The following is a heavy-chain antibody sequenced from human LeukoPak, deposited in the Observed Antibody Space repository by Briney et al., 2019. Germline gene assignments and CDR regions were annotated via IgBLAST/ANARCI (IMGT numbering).Heavy chain of an antibody. Sequence: PSETLSLTCTVSGGSISSYYWSWIRQPPGKGLEWIGYTYYSGSTNYNPSLKSRVTISVDTSKNQFSLKLSSVTAADTAVYYCARNYGDVWGQGTTVTVSS. CDR2: TYYSGST. J-gene: IGHJ6*02. V-gene: IGHV4-59*01. CDR3: ARNYGDV. D-gene: IGHD3-10*01. CDR1: GGSISSYY.